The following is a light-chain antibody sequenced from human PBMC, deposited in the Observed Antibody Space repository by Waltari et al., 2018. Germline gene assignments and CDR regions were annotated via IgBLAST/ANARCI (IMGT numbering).Light chain of an antibody. CDR3: QHYVRLPVT. CDR1: QSVSRT. J-gene: IGKJ1*01. Sequence: EIVLTHSPGTLSLSPGQRATLSCRASQSVSRTLAWYQQKPGQAPRLLIYGPSTRATGIPDRFSGSGSGTDFSLTISRLEPEDFAVYYCQHYVRLPVTFGQGTKVEIK. CDR2: GPS. V-gene: IGKV3-20*01.